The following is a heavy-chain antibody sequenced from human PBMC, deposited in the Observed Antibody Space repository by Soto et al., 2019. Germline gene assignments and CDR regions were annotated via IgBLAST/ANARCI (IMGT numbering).Heavy chain of an antibody. V-gene: IGHV3-23*01. J-gene: IGHJ5*01. CDR2: ISSDSGST. Sequence: EVPLLESGGGLLQPGGSLRLSCEASGFTFSTSDMNWVRQAPGKGPEWVSTISSDSGSTYYADSVKGRFTISRDNSMNMLYLQMNSLRPEDTAIYYCALPGGSGGYVDSWGQGTLITVSS. CDR1: GFTFSTSD. CDR3: ALPGGSGGYVDS. D-gene: IGHD5-12*01.